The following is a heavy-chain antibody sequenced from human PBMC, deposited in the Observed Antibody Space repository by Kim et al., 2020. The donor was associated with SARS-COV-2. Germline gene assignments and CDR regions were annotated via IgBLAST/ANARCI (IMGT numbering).Heavy chain of an antibody. J-gene: IGHJ4*02. CDR3: ANADY. D-gene: IGHD2-2*01. CDR2: SYDGSNK. Sequence: SYDGSNKYYADSVKGRFTISRDNSKNTLYLQMNSLRAEDTAVSYCANADYWVQGTLVTVSS. V-gene: IGHV3-33*05.